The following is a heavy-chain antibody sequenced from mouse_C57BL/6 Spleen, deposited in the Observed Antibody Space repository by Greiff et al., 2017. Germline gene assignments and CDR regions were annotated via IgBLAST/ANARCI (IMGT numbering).Heavy chain of an antibody. CDR2: INPNNGGT. J-gene: IGHJ4*01. V-gene: IGHV1-18*01. D-gene: IGHD1-1*01. CDR3: ARGAAHYGSSPPYAMDY. CDR1: GYTFTDYN. Sequence: LVEPGASVKIPCKASGYTFTDYNMDWVKQSHGKSLEWIGDINPNNGGTIYNQKFKGKATLTADKSSSTAYMQLSSLTSEDSAVYFCARGAAHYGSSPPYAMDYWGQGTSVTVSS.